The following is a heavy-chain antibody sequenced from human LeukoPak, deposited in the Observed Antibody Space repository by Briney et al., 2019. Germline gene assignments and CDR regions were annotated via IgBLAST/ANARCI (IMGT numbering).Heavy chain of an antibody. CDR1: GGTFSSYA. V-gene: IGHV1-69*04. J-gene: IGHJ4*02. CDR2: IIPILGIA. D-gene: IGHD5-12*01. CDR3: AAGESYDLYY. Sequence: GASVKVSCKASGGTFSSYAISWVRQAPGQGLEWMGRIIPILGIANYAQKFQGRVTITADKSTSTAYMEPSSLRSEDTAVYYCAAGESYDLYYWGQGTLVTVSS.